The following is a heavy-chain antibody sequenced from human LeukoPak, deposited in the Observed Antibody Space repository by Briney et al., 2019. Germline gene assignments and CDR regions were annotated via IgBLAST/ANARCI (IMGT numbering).Heavy chain of an antibody. CDR2: IIPILGIA. CDR1: GGTFSSYA. J-gene: IGHJ3*02. D-gene: IGHD6-19*01. Sequence: GASVKVSCKASGGTFSSYAISWVRQAPGQGLEWMGRIIPILGIANYAQKFQGRVTITADKSTSTAYMELSSLRSEDTAVYYCATAHPYSSGWPDAFDIWGQGTMVTVSS. CDR3: ATAHPYSSGWPDAFDI. V-gene: IGHV1-69*04.